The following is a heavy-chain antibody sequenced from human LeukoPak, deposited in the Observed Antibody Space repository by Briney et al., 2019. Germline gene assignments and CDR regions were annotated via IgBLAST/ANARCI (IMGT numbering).Heavy chain of an antibody. CDR3: AHSPPGGFLDPTYNWFDP. CDR2: IYWDDDK. V-gene: IGHV2-5*02. D-gene: IGHD3/OR15-3a*01. Sequence: SGPTLVKPTQTLTLTCTFSGFSLSTSGVGVGWIRQPPGKALEWLALIYWDDDKRYSPSLKSRLTITKDTSKNQVVLTMTNMDPVDTATYYCAHSPPGGFLDPTYNWFDPWGQGTLVTVSS. CDR1: GFSLSTSGVG. J-gene: IGHJ5*02.